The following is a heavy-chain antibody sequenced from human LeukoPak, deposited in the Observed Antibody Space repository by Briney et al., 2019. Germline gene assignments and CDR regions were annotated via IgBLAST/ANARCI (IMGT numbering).Heavy chain of an antibody. CDR1: GDSISSGTYY. Sequence: SQTLSLTCTVSGDSISSGTYYWSWIRQPAGKGLEWIGRIYTSGSTNYNPSLKSRVTISVDTSKNQFSLKLDSVTAADTAVYYCARAKRWIPFDYWGQGTLVTVSS. D-gene: IGHD5-24*01. CDR2: IYTSGST. CDR3: ARAKRWIPFDY. J-gene: IGHJ4*02. V-gene: IGHV4-61*02.